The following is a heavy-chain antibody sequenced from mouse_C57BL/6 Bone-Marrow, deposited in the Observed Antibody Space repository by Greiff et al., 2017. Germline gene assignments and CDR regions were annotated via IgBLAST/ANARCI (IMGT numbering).Heavy chain of an antibody. Sequence: EVQLQQSGPELVKPGASVKISCKASGYTFTDYYMNWVKQSHGKSLEWIGDINPNNGGTSYNQKFKGKATLTVDKSSSTAYMELRSLTSEDSAVYYCARDGYYPYAMDYWGQGTSVTVSS. CDR2: INPNNGGT. V-gene: IGHV1-26*01. CDR3: ARDGYYPYAMDY. J-gene: IGHJ4*01. CDR1: GYTFTDYY. D-gene: IGHD2-3*01.